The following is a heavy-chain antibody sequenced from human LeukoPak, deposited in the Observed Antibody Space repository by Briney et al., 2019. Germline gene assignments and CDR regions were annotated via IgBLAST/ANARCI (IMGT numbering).Heavy chain of an antibody. J-gene: IGHJ4*02. CDR1: GFTFSSYS. V-gene: IGHV3-21*01. CDR3: ARDWRTLRTATNLD. D-gene: IGHD5-24*01. Sequence: PGGSLRLSCAASGFTFSSYSMNWVRQAPGKGLECVSSISSSSCYIYYADSVKGRFTISRDNAKNSLYLQMNSLRAEDTAVYYCARDWRTLRTATNLDWGQGTLVTVSS. CDR2: ISSSSCYI.